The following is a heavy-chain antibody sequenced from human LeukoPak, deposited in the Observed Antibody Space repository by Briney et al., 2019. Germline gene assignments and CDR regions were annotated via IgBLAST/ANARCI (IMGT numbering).Heavy chain of an antibody. CDR3: AKGRGAFDI. V-gene: IGHV3-74*03. CDR2: INGDGSTT. J-gene: IGHJ3*02. Sequence: GGSLRLSCAASGFTFSTYWINWVRQGPGKGLVWVALINGDGSTTTHADSVKGRFTISRDNSKNTLYLQMNSLRAEDTAVYYCAKGRGAFDIWGQGTMVTVSS. CDR1: GFTFSTYW.